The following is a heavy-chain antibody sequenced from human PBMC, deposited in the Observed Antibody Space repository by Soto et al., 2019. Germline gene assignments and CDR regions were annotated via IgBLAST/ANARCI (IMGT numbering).Heavy chain of an antibody. CDR1: GFTFSNAW. CDR2: IKSKTDGGTT. V-gene: IGHV3-15*01. J-gene: IGHJ4*02. D-gene: IGHD3-10*01. Sequence: GGSLRLSCAASGFTFSNAWMSWVRQAPGKGLEWVGRIKSKTDGGTTDYAAPVKGRFTISRNDSKNTLYLQMNSLKTEDTAVHYCTTLWFGELLSDFDYWGQRTLVTVSS. CDR3: TTLWFGELLSDFDY.